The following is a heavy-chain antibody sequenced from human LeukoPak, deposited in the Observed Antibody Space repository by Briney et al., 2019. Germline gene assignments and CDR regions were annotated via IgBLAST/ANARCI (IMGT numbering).Heavy chain of an antibody. V-gene: IGHV4-59*01. CDR2: IYKSGST. D-gene: IGHD3-22*01. CDR3: ARTDTSGCHDY. CDR1: GGSITSDF. J-gene: IGHJ4*02. Sequence: PSETLSLTCTVSGGSITSDFWSWFRQPPGKRLEWIGYIYKSGSTKYNPSLESRVTISEDTSKNQFSLKVTSETAADTAVYYCARTDTSGCHDYWGQGTLVTVSS.